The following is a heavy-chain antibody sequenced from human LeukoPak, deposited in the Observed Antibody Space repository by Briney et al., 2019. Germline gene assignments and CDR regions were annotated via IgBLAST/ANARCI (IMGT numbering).Heavy chain of an antibody. D-gene: IGHD5-18*01. V-gene: IGHV4-39*07. CDR1: GDSISSSPYY. CDR2: IYYSGST. J-gene: IGHJ4*02. Sequence: PSETLSLTCTVSGDSISSSPYYWGWVRQPPGKGLEWIGSIYYSGSTYYNPSLKSRVTISVDTSKNQFSLKLSSVTAADTAVYYCASEWDTAMVSDYWGQGTLVTVSS. CDR3: ASEWDTAMVSDY.